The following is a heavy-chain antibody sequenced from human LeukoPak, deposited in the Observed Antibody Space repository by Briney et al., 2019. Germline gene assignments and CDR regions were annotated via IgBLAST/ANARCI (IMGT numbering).Heavy chain of an antibody. Sequence: HPGGSLRLSCAASGFTFSSYAMSWVRQAPGKGLEWVSGISGSGGSTYYADSVKGRFTISRDNSKNTLYVQMNSLRVEDTAVYYCAKGHRATAGNYFDYWGQGTLVTDSS. CDR3: AKGHRATAGNYFDY. CDR2: ISGSGGST. J-gene: IGHJ4*02. D-gene: IGHD6-13*01. V-gene: IGHV3-23*01. CDR1: GFTFSSYA.